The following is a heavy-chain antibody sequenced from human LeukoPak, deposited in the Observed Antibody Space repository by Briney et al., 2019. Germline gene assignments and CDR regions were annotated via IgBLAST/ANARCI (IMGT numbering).Heavy chain of an antibody. V-gene: IGHV1-69*05. Sequence: SVKVSCEASGGTFSSYAISRVRQAPGQGLEWMGGIIPIFGTANYAQKFQGRVTITTDESTSTAYMELSSLRSEDTAVYYCARGQINYDSSGYYYGYFQHWGQGTLVTVSS. J-gene: IGHJ1*01. CDR2: IIPIFGTA. CDR3: ARGQINYDSSGYYYGYFQH. D-gene: IGHD3-22*01. CDR1: GGTFSSYA.